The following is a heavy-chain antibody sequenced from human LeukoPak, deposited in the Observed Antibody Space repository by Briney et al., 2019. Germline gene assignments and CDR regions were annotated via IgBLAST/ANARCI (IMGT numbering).Heavy chain of an antibody. CDR1: GYTFTSYG. V-gene: IGHV1-18*01. D-gene: IGHD3-3*01. Sequence: ASVKVSCKASGYTFTSYGISWVRQAPGQGLEWMGWISAYNGNTNYAQKLQGRVTMTTDTSTSTAYMELSSLRSEDTAVYYCASGEGWIFGVVARGYYFDYWGQGTLVTVSS. CDR2: ISAYNGNT. CDR3: ASGEGWIFGVVARGYYFDY. J-gene: IGHJ4*02.